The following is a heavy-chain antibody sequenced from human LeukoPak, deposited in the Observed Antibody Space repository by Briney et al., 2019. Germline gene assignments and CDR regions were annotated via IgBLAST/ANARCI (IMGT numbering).Heavy chain of an antibody. J-gene: IGHJ4*02. CDR2: ISAYNGNI. V-gene: IGHV1-18*01. CDR3: ATVSSDKRQLWFYV. D-gene: IGHD5-18*01. CDR1: GYTFTSYG. Sequence: ASVKVSCKATGYTFTSYGITWVRQAPGQGPEWMGWISAYNGNIKYAQKFQGRVTMTTDRFTSTAYMEVRSLRSDDTAVYYCATVSSDKRQLWFYVWGQGTLVTVSS.